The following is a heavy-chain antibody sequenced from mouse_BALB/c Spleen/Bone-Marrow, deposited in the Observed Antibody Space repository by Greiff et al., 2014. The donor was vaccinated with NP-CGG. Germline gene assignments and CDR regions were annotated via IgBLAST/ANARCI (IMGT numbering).Heavy chain of an antibody. CDR1: GFTLSDFY. D-gene: IGHD1-1*01. V-gene: IGHV7-1*02. Sequence: VQLQQSGGGLVQPGGSLRLSCATSGFTLSDFYMEWVRQPPGKRLEWIAASRNKANDYTTEYSASVKGRFIVSRDTSQSILYLQMNALRAEDTAIYCCARDYYYGAMDYWGQGTSVTVSS. J-gene: IGHJ4*01. CDR2: SRNKANDYTT. CDR3: ARDYYYGAMDY.